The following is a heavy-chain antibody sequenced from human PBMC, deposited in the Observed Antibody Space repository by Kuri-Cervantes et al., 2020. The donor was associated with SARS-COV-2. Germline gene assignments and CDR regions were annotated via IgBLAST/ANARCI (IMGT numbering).Heavy chain of an antibody. CDR3: ARSVGTIFGVVIGESRSYYGMDV. CDR1: GGSISSSSYY. Sequence: SETLSLTCTVSGGSISSSSYYWGWIRQPPGKGLEWIGSIYTSGSTNYNPSLKSRATMSVDTSKNQFSLKLSSVTAADTAVYYRARSVGTIFGVVIGESRSYYGMDVWGQGTTVTVSS. CDR2: IYTSGST. J-gene: IGHJ6*02. V-gene: IGHV4-39*07. D-gene: IGHD3-3*01.